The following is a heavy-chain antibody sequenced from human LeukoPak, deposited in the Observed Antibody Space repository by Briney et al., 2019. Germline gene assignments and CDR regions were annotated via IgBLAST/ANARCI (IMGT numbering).Heavy chain of an antibody. D-gene: IGHD2-2*02. CDR1: GFTFSSYG. CDR2: ISYDGSNK. J-gene: IGHJ4*02. CDR3: AKDAKYCSSTSCYTTIDY. Sequence: GGSLRLSCAASGFTFSSYGMHWVRQAPGKGLERVAVISYDGSNKYYADSVKGRFTISRDNSKNTLYLQMNSLRAEDTAVYYCAKDAKYCSSTSCYTTIDYWGQGTLVTVSS. V-gene: IGHV3-30*18.